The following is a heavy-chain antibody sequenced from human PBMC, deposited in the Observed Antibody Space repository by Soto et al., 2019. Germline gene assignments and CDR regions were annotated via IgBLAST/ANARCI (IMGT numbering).Heavy chain of an antibody. CDR3: ARGLYYYDSSGCEFDY. CDR1: GGSISSYY. CDR2: IYYSGST. D-gene: IGHD3-22*01. J-gene: IGHJ4*02. Sequence: PSETLSLTCTASGGSISSYYWSWIRQPPGKGLEWIGYIYYSGSTNYNPSLKSRVTISVDTSKNQFSLKLSSVTAADTAVYYCARGLYYYDSSGCEFDYWGQGTLVTVSS. V-gene: IGHV4-59*01.